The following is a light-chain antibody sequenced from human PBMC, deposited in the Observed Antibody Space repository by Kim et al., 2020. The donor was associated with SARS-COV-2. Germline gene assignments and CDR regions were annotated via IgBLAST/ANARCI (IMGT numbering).Light chain of an antibody. CDR2: SDK. Sequence: APGQSAKITCGGDNIGGRGGHWYQQTPGQAPVMVIFSDKDRPSRIPERFSGSDSGNTATLTISRVEAGDEADYYCQVWDRNTDRPVFGGGTKVTVL. J-gene: IGLJ2*01. CDR3: QVWDRNTDRPV. CDR1: NIGGRG. V-gene: IGLV3-21*04.